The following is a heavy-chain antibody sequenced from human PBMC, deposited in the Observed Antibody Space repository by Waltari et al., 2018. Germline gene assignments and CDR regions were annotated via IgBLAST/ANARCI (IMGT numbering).Heavy chain of an antibody. V-gene: IGHV4-61*01. Sequence: QVQLQESGPGLVKPSETLSLTCTVSGCSVSSGSYYRSWFRQPPGKGLEWIGYIYYSGSTNYNPSLKSRVTISVDTSKNQFSLKLSSVTAADTAVYYCARASVYYYDSSGYYSDSDYWGQGTLVTVSS. CDR2: IYYSGST. CDR3: ARASVYYYDSSGYYSDSDY. D-gene: IGHD3-22*01. J-gene: IGHJ4*02. CDR1: GCSVSSGSYY.